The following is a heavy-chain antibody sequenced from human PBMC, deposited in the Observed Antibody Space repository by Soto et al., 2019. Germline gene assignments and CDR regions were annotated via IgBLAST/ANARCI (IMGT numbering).Heavy chain of an antibody. CDR3: ARASGDYGNYFFDS. J-gene: IGHJ4*02. D-gene: IGHD4-17*01. Sequence: SETLSLTCSVSVGSISGGDYSWSWIRQTPSKGLELIGYIWSAERIFSSPSLKSRVIISADRSKNQISLRLTSVTPADTAVYYCARASGDYGNYFFDSWGQGILVTVSS. V-gene: IGHV4-30-2*01. CDR2: IWSAERI. CDR1: VGSISGGDYS.